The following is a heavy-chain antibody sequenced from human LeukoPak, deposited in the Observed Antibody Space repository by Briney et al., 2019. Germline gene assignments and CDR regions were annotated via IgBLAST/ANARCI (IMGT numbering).Heavy chain of an antibody. J-gene: IGHJ4*02. CDR1: GFTFSDYY. CDR3: TGQAYYYDTSGFYFDY. Sequence: GGSLRLSCAASGFTFSDYYMSWIRQAPGKGLEWVSYISSSGSTIYYADSVKGRFTISRDNAKNSLYLQMNSLKTEDTAVYYCTGQAYYYDTSGFYFDYWGQGILVAVSS. V-gene: IGHV3-11*01. D-gene: IGHD3-22*01. CDR2: ISSSGSTI.